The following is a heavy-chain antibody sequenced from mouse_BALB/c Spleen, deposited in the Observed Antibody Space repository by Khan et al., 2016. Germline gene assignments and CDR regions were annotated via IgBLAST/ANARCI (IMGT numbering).Heavy chain of an antibody. D-gene: IGHD6-2*01. V-gene: IGHV4-1*02. CDR2: INPDNSTI. CDR1: GFDFSRYW. CDR3: GSLFSYFDV. Sequence: EVKLLEPGGGLVQPGGSLKLSCAASGFDFSRYWMRWVRQALGKGLEWFGEINPDNSTINYTPSLKAKFIISRDNAKNTLYLQMSKVRFEDTALYSCGSLFSYFDVWGAVTTVTVSS. J-gene: IGHJ1*01.